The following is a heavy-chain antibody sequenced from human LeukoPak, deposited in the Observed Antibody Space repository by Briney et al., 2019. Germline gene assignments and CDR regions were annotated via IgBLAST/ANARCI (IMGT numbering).Heavy chain of an antibody. V-gene: IGHV4-39*07. J-gene: IGHJ4*02. CDR2: IFYSGTT. D-gene: IGHD7-27*01. CDR1: GGSISRSSSY. CDR3: ARVLDWGVYLEY. Sequence: SETLSLTCTVSGGSISRSSSYWGWIRQPPGKEREWIGSIFYSGTTYYNPSLKSRVTISVDTSKNQFSLKLSSVTAADTAVYYCARVLDWGVYLEYWGQGTLVSVSS.